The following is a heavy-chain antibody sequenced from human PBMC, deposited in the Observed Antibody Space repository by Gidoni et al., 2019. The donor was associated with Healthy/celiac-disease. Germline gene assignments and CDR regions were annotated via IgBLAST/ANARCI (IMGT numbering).Heavy chain of an antibody. D-gene: IGHD3-22*01. J-gene: IGHJ4*02. V-gene: IGHV1-3*01. CDR3: ARVGNYDSSGYYPIYFDY. Sequence: QVQLVQSGAEVKKPGASVKVSCKASGYTFTSYAMHWVRQAPGQRLAWMGWINAGNGNTKYSQKFQGRVTITRDTSASTAYMELSSLRSEDTAVYYCARVGNYDSSGYYPIYFDYWGQGTLVTVSS. CDR2: INAGNGNT. CDR1: GYTFTSYA.